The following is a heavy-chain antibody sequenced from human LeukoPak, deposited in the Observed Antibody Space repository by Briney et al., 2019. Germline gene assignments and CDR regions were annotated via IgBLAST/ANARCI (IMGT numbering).Heavy chain of an antibody. CDR1: GDSMNSSNW. D-gene: IGHD3-22*01. J-gene: IGHJ4*02. CDR3: ARGDASGYPDY. Sequence: SGTLSLTCAVSGDSMNSSNWWSWVRQSPGKGLEWIGEIYQGGRTNYKSSLKSRVSISVDKSRNQMSLKLTSVTAADTAVYYCARGDASGYPDYWGQGTLVTVSS. CDR2: IYQGGRT. V-gene: IGHV4-4*02.